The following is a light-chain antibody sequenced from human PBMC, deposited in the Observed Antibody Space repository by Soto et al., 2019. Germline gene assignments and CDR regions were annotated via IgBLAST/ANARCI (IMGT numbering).Light chain of an antibody. CDR2: GAS. CDR3: QQYNNLRLS. J-gene: IGKJ1*01. V-gene: IGKV3-15*01. CDR1: QSVSSN. Sequence: EIVMTQSPATLSVSPGERATLSCRASQSVSSNLAWYQQKPGQAPRLLIYGASTRATGIPARFSGSGSGTEFTLTISSLQSEDFAVYYCQQYNNLRLSFGQGTKVEIK.